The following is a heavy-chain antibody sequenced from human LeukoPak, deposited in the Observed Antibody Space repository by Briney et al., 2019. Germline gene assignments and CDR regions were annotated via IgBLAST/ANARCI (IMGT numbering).Heavy chain of an antibody. CDR2: ISSGTTYI. D-gene: IGHD3-3*01. CDR3: AKGSYYDFWSGYSVRHYFDY. Sequence: SGGSLRLSCAASGFTFSSYAMNWVRQAPGKGLEWVSSISSGTTYIYYADSVKGRFTISRDNAKNSLYLQMNSLRAEDTAVYYCAKGSYYDFWSGYSVRHYFDYWGQGTLVTVSS. J-gene: IGHJ4*02. V-gene: IGHV3-21*04. CDR1: GFTFSSYA.